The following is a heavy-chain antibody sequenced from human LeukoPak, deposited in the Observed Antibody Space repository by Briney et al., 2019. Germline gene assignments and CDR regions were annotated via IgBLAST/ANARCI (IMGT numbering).Heavy chain of an antibody. Sequence: QAGGSLRLSCAASGFTFSSYAMHWVRQAPGKGLEWVAVISYDGSNKYYADSVKGRFTISRDNAKNSLYLQMNSLRPEDTAVYYCARDPYSGSYGDYYYYMDVWGKGTTVTISS. CDR3: ARDPYSGSYGDYYYYMDV. V-gene: IGHV3-30*04. CDR2: ISYDGSNK. D-gene: IGHD1-26*01. CDR1: GFTFSSYA. J-gene: IGHJ6*03.